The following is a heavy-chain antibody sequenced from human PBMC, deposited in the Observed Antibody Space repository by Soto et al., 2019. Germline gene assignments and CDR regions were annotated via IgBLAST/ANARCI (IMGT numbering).Heavy chain of an antibody. Sequence: GGSLRLSCAASGFTFSSYAMSWVRQAPGKGLEWVSAISGSGGSTYYADSVKGRFTISRDNSKNTLYLQMNSLRAEDTAVYYCAKWTYYYDSSGYENRPSYYYYGMDVWGQGTTVTVSS. CDR2: ISGSGGST. CDR1: GFTFSSYA. J-gene: IGHJ6*02. CDR3: AKWTYYYDSSGYENRPSYYYYGMDV. V-gene: IGHV3-23*01. D-gene: IGHD3-22*01.